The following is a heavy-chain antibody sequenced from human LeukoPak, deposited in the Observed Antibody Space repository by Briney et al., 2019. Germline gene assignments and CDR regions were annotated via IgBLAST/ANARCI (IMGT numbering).Heavy chain of an antibody. CDR2: ISSSGSTT. CDR1: GFTFSDYY. V-gene: IGHV3-11*01. D-gene: IGHD6-19*01. CDR3: AKGKLDLSSGWYCFEY. J-gene: IGHJ4*02. Sequence: HPGGSLRLSCAASGFTFSDYYMSWIRQAPGKGLEWVSYISSSGSTTYYADSVKGRFTISRDNSKNTLYLQMNSLRAEDTAVYYCAKGKLDLSSGWYCFEYWGQGTLVTVSS.